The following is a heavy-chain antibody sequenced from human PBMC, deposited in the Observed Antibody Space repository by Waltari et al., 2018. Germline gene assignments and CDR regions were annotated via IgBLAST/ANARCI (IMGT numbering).Heavy chain of an antibody. CDR2: IFHSGGT. V-gene: IGHV4-4*02. CDR1: GASIIRNNW. Sequence: QMQLQESGPGLVKPSGTLSLTCTVSGASIIRNNWWSWVRQPPGKGLEWLGEIFHSGGTNYNPSLKSRITISLDKSKNQISLKRTSVTAADTAVYYCAGWPYIVICRVIQAVIWGQGTMVTVSS. CDR3: AGWPYIVICRVIQAVI. J-gene: IGHJ3*02. D-gene: IGHD2-21*01.